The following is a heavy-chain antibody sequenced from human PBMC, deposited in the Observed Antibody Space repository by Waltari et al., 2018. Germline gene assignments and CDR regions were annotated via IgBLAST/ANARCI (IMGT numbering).Heavy chain of an antibody. J-gene: IGHJ5*02. CDR1: GGSISSSSYY. D-gene: IGHD6-13*01. Sequence: QLQLQESGPGLVKPSETLSLTCTVSGGSISSSSYYWGWLRQPPGKGLEWIGSIYYSGSTYYNPSLKSRVTISVDTSKNQFSLKLSSVTAADTAVYYCARDSAAGKVDWFDPWGQGTLVTVSS. CDR3: ARDSAAGKVDWFDP. CDR2: IYYSGST. V-gene: IGHV4-39*01.